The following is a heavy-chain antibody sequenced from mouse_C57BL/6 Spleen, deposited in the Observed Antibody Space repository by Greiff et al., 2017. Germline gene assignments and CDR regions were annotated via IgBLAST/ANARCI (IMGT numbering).Heavy chain of an antibody. CDR2: IDPSDSYT. J-gene: IGHJ2*01. Sequence: VQLKQPGAELVMPGASVKLSCKASGYTFTSYWMHWVKQRPGQGLAWIGEIDPSDSYTNYNQKFKGKSTLTVDKSSSTAYMQLSSLTSEDSAVYYCARDYYGSSYDYWGQGTTLTVSS. CDR1: GYTFTSYW. CDR3: ARDYYGSSYDY. D-gene: IGHD1-1*01. V-gene: IGHV1-69*01.